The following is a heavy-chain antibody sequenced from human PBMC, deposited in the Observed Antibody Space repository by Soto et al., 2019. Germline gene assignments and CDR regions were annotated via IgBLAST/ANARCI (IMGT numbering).Heavy chain of an antibody. CDR1: GASISSRDYY. Sequence: SETLSLTCSVSGASISSRDYYWGWIRQTPGKGLEWIGNIYYNGVTYYNPSLKSLVTVSKDTSKNQFSLKVASVTAADTAIYYCGRVMIGTSRHTDSDYWGQGTQVTVSS. CDR3: GRVMIGTSRHTDSDY. CDR2: IYYNGVT. V-gene: IGHV4-39*01. J-gene: IGHJ4*02. D-gene: IGHD2-2*01.